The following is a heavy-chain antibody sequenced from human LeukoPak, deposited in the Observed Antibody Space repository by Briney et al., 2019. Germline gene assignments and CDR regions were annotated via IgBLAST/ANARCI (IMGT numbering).Heavy chain of an antibody. CDR2: ISGSGGST. CDR3: AKDLVAGDRFDY. V-gene: IGHV3-23*01. D-gene: IGHD2-15*01. J-gene: IGHJ4*02. Sequence: TGGSLRLSCAASGFTFSSYAMSWVRQAPGKGLECVSAISGSGGSTYYADSVKGRFTISRDNSKNTLYLQMNSLRAEDTAVYYCAKDLVAGDRFDYWGQGTLVTVSS. CDR1: GFTFSSYA.